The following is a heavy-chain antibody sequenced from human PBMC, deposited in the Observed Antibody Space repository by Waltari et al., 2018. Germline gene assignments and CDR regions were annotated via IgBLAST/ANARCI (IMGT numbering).Heavy chain of an antibody. Sequence: QVQLQQWGAGLLKPSETLSLTCAVYGGSFSGYYWSWIRQPPGKGLEWIGELNHSGSTNYNPSLKSRVTIAVDTSKNQFSLKLSSVTAADTAVYYCVYTAMATLVDYWGQGTLVTVSS. D-gene: IGHD5-18*01. CDR2: LNHSGST. V-gene: IGHV4-34*01. J-gene: IGHJ4*02. CDR1: GGSFSGYY. CDR3: VYTAMATLVDY.